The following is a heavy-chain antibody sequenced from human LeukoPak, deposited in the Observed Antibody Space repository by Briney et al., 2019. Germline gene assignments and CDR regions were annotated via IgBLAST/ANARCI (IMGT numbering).Heavy chain of an antibody. D-gene: IGHD4-17*01. CDR3: ARSGSYFVYGDYGGAGFDP. J-gene: IGHJ5*02. Sequence: SVKVSCKASGGTFSSYTISWVRQAPGQGLGGLGGVIPILGIANYPQKFQGRVTITPNKSTSTAYMELSSLRSEDTAVYYCARSGSYFVYGDYGGAGFDPWGQGTLVTVSS. CDR1: GGTFSSYT. CDR2: VIPILGIA. V-gene: IGHV1-69*10.